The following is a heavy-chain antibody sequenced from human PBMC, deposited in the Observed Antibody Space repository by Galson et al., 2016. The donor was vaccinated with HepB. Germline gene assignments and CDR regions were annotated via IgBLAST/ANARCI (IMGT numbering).Heavy chain of an antibody. J-gene: IGHJ6*02. Sequence: SLRLSCAASGFTFNHYALHWVRQAPGKGLEYVSTVSADGFATYYADSVKGRFTISRDNSKNTQYLQMSSLRPEDTALYYCARGRPYCSSTSCYPTYYYYYGMDVWGQGTTVTVSS. CDR2: VSADGFAT. CDR3: ARGRPYCSSTSCYPTYYYYYGMDV. V-gene: IGHV3-64*04. D-gene: IGHD2-2*01. CDR1: GFTFNHYA.